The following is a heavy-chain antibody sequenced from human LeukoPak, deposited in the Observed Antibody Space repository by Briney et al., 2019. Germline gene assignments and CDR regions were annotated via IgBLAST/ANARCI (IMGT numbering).Heavy chain of an antibody. J-gene: IGHJ4*02. V-gene: IGHV4-38-2*02. CDR1: GYSISNGYY. D-gene: IGHD6-19*01. Sequence: SETLSLTCTVSGYSISNGYYWDWIRQPPGRGLEWIGNIYRSGSTSYNPSLKSRVTISVDTSKNQFSLKVNSVTAADTAVYYCARRHSSGWFYYWGQGTLVSVSS. CDR3: ARRHSSGWFYY. CDR2: IYRSGST.